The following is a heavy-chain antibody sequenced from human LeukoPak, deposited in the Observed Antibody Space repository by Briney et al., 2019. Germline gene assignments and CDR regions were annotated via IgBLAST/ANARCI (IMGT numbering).Heavy chain of an antibody. CDR1: GASISSDSYY. V-gene: IGHV4-39*07. J-gene: IGHJ5*02. D-gene: IGHD3-16*01. CDR3: ARDKARGVWAFDP. CDR2: MST. Sequence: SETLSLTCTVSGASISSDSYYWGWIRQPPGKGLEWIATMSTYYNPSLKSRVTMSVDTSKNQFSLKLSSVTAADTAVYYCARDKARGVWAFDPWGQGTLVTVSS.